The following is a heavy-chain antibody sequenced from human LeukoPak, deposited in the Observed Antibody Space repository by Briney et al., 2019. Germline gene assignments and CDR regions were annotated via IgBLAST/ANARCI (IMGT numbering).Heavy chain of an antibody. V-gene: IGHV1-69*13. CDR1: GGTFGSYA. Sequence: SVKVSCKASGGTFGSYAISWVRQAPGQGLEWMGGIIPIFGTANYAQKFQGRVTITADESTSTAYMELSSLRSEDTAVYYCARDYRYYYDSSGDYFDYWGQGTLVTVSS. D-gene: IGHD3-22*01. CDR3: ARDYRYYYDSSGDYFDY. J-gene: IGHJ4*02. CDR2: IIPIFGTA.